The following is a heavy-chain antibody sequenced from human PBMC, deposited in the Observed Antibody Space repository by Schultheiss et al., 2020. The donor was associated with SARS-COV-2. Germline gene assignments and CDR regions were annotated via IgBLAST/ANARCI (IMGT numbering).Heavy chain of an antibody. CDR3: ACSIFGVVISSRYYGMDV. CDR2: ISWNSGSI. D-gene: IGHD3-3*01. V-gene: IGHV3-9*01. J-gene: IGHJ6*02. CDR1: GFTFNSYA. Sequence: GGSLRLSCAASGFTFNSYAMNWVRQAPGKGLEWVSGISWNSGSIGYADSVKGRFTISRDNAKNTLYLQMNSLRAEDTAVYYCACSIFGVVISSRYYGMDVWGQGTTVTVSS.